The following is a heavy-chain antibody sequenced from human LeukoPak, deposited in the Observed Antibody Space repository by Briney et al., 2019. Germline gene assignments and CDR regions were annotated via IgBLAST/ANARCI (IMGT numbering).Heavy chain of an antibody. CDR3: TTDRWYSADH. CDR1: GFIFSDSW. J-gene: IGHJ5*02. V-gene: IGHV3-7*03. D-gene: IGHD2-15*01. Sequence: GGSLRLSCTVSGFIFSDSWMAWIRQAPGKGLEWVAIIEKNGSGKNYVDSVKGRFIISRDNARNSLFLQMDSLKVEDTAIYYCTTDRWYSADHWGQGTLVTVSS. CDR2: IEKNGSGK.